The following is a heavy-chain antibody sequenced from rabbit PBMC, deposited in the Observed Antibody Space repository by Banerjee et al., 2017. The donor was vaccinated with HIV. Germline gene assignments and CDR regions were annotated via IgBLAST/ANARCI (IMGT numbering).Heavy chain of an antibody. D-gene: IGHD3-1*01. CDR1: GFSFSSYY. CDR2: IYPDYGAT. CDR3: ARGGPDGGAGCDL. Sequence: QLEESGGDLVKPEGSLTLTCTASGFSFSSYYMSWVRQAPGKGLEWIGYIYPDYGATDYASWVNGRFTISSDNAQNTVFLQMTSLTAADTATYFCARGGPDGGAGCDLWGPGTLVTV. V-gene: IGHV1S7*01. J-gene: IGHJ4*01.